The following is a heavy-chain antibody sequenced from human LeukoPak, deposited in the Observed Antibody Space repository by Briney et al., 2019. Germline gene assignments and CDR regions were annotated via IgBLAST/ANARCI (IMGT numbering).Heavy chain of an antibody. D-gene: IGHD3-10*02. J-gene: IGHJ4*02. CDR1: GFSLKTSGEG. CDR2: IYWDDDK. Sequence: ESGPTLVNPTQTLTLTCSFSGFSLKTSGEGVGWIRQPPGKALEWLVLIYWDDDKWYNPSLQNRLTIKMDASKDQVVLTMTNLDPLDTATYYCSHRRLMFFDFWGQGSLVSVSS. V-gene: IGHV2-5*02. CDR3: SHRRLMFFDF.